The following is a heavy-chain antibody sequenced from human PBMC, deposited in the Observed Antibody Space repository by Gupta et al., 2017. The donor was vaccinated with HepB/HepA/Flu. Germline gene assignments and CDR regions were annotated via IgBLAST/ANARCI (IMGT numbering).Heavy chain of an antibody. CDR2: ISAYNGNT. D-gene: IGHD6-13*01. CDR1: GYTFTSYG. V-gene: IGHV1-18*01. Sequence: QVQLVQSGAEVKKPGASVKVSCKASGYTFTSYGISWVRQAPGQGLEWMGWISAYNGNTNYAQKLQGRVTMTTDTSTSTAYMELRSLRADDTAVYYCARVQQQLVAYYYYGRDGWGQGTTVTVSS. CDR3: ARVQQQLVAYYYYGRDG. J-gene: IGHJ6*02.